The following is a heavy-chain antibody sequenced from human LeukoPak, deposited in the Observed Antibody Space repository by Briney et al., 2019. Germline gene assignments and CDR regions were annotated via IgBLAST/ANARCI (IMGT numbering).Heavy chain of an antibody. J-gene: IGHJ5*02. Sequence: ASVKVSCKASGYTFTSFDINWVRQATGQGLEWMGWMNPNSGNTGYAQKFQGRVTMTRNTSITTAYMELSSLRSEDTAVYYCARVWQQLVPYNWFDPWGQGTLVTVSS. CDR1: GYTFTSFD. V-gene: IGHV1-8*01. CDR2: MNPNSGNT. CDR3: ARVWQQLVPYNWFDP. D-gene: IGHD6-13*01.